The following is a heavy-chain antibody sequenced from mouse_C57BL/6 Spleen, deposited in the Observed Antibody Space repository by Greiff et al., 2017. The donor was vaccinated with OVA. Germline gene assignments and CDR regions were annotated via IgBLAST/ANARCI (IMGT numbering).Heavy chain of an antibody. CDR3: TREGYGSSFAY. Sequence: LVESGAELVRPGASVTLSCKASGYTFTDYEMHWVKQTPVHGLEWIGAIDPETGGTAYNQKFKGKAILTADKSSSTAYMELRSLTSEDSAVYYCTREGYGSSFAYWGQGTLVTVSA. CDR1: GYTFTDYE. CDR2: IDPETGGT. V-gene: IGHV1-15*01. J-gene: IGHJ3*01. D-gene: IGHD1-1*01.